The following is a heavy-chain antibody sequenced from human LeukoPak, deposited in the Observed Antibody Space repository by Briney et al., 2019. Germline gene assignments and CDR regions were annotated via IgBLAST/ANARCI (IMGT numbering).Heavy chain of an antibody. Sequence: GGSLRLSFAASGFTFSSYSMNWVRQAPGKGLEWVSYISSSSSTIYYADSVKGRFTISRDNAKNSLYLQMNSLRAEDTAVYYCASYSGYDFDYWGQGTLVTVSS. V-gene: IGHV3-48*04. CDR1: GFTFSSYS. D-gene: IGHD5-12*01. CDR2: ISSSSSTI. CDR3: ASYSGYDFDY. J-gene: IGHJ4*02.